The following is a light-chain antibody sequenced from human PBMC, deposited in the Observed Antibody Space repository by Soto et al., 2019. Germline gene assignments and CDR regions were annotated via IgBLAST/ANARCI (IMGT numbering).Light chain of an antibody. J-gene: IGKJ5*01. CDR2: GAS. Sequence: EIVMTQSPATLSVSPGERATLSCMASQSVSSNLAWLQQKPGLAPRLLIYGASTRDTGISARFSGSGSGTEFTLTISSLQSEDFALYYCQQYNNWPLTFGQGTRLEIK. CDR3: QQYNNWPLT. CDR1: QSVSSN. V-gene: IGKV3-15*01.